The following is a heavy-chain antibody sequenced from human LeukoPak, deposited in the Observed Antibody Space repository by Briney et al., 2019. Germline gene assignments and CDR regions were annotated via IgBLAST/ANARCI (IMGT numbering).Heavy chain of an antibody. V-gene: IGHV1-46*01. CDR2: INPSGGST. D-gene: IGHD4-11*01. J-gene: IGHJ4*02. CDR3: ARDGADYTFDY. Sequence: ASVKVSCKASGYTFTSYYMHWVRQAPGQGLEWMGIINPSGGSTSYAQKFQGRVTMTRDTSTSTVYMELSSLRAEDTAVYYCARDGADYTFDYWGQGTLVTVSS. CDR1: GYTFTSYY.